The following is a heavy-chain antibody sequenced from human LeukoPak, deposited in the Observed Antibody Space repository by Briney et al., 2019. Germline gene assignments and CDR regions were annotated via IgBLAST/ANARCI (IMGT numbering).Heavy chain of an antibody. Sequence: PSETLSLTCAVYGGSFSGYYWSWIRQPPGKGLEWIGEINHSGSTNYNPSLKSRVTISVDTSKNQFSLKLSSVTAADTAVYYCARGRSRLLWFGELLSFDYWGQGTLVTVSS. D-gene: IGHD3-10*01. CDR1: GGSFSGYY. V-gene: IGHV4-34*01. CDR2: INHSGST. CDR3: ARGRSRLLWFGELLSFDY. J-gene: IGHJ4*02.